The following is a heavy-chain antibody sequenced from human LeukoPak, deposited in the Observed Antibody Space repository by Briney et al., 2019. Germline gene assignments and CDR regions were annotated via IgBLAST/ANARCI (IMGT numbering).Heavy chain of an antibody. CDR3: ARPSGAFDI. J-gene: IGHJ3*02. Sequence: PGGSLRLSCAASGNYWMHWVRQAPGKGLVWVSHINSDGSWTSYADSVKGRFTISKDNAKNTVYLQMNSLRAEDTAVYYCARPSGAFDIWGQGTMVTVSS. CDR1: GNYW. CDR2: INSDGSWT. V-gene: IGHV3-74*01.